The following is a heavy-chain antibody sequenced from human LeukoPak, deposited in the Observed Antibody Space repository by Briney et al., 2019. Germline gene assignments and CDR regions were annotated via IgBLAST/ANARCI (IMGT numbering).Heavy chain of an antibody. D-gene: IGHD3/OR15-3a*01. CDR3: ARLGLDNWFDP. Sequence: GGSLRLSCAASGFTFSSYTMNWVRQAPGKALEWASSISSSSSYIYYADSVKGRFTISRDNAKNPLYLQMNSLRAEDTAVYYCARLGLDNWFDPWGRGTLVTVSS. CDR2: ISSSSSYI. V-gene: IGHV3-21*01. CDR1: GFTFSSYT. J-gene: IGHJ5*02.